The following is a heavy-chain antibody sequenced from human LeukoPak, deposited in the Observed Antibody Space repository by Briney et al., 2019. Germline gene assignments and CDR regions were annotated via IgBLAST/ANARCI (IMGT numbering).Heavy chain of an antibody. J-gene: IGHJ4*02. CDR2: INPNSGGT. Sequence: ASVKVSCKASGYTFTGYYMHWVRQAPGQGLEWMGWINPNSGGTNYAQKFQGRVTMTRDTSISTAYMELSRLRSEDTAVYYCATAAILHYYFDYWGQGTLVTVSS. D-gene: IGHD2-2*02. V-gene: IGHV1-2*02. CDR3: ATAAILHYYFDY. CDR1: GYTFTGYY.